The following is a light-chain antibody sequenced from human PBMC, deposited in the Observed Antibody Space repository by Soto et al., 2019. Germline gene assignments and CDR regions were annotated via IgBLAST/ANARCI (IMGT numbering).Light chain of an antibody. CDR2: GAS. Sequence: EIVLTQSPGTLSLSPGERATLSCRASQSVRSNYLAWYQQKPGQAPRLVIYGASSRATGIPDRFSGSGSGTDFTLTISRLEPEDFAVYYCQQYGNSPSTFGQGTKVEIK. V-gene: IGKV3-20*01. CDR3: QQYGNSPST. CDR1: QSVRSNY. J-gene: IGKJ1*01.